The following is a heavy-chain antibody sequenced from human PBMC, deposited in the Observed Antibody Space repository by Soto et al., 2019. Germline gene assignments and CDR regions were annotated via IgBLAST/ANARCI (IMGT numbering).Heavy chain of an antibody. CDR3: TRDLYGSGPAYGMDV. D-gene: IGHD3-10*01. Sequence: GGSLRLSXTASGFTFGDYAMSWFRQAPGKGLEWVGFIRSKAYGGTTEYAASVKGRFTISRDDSKSIAYLQMNSLKTEDTAVYYCTRDLYGSGPAYGMDVWGQGTTVTVSS. CDR1: GFTFGDYA. CDR2: IRSKAYGGTT. J-gene: IGHJ6*02. V-gene: IGHV3-49*03.